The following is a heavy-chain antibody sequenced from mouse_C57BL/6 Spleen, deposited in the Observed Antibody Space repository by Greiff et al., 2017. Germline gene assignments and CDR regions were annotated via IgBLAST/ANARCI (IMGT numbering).Heavy chain of an antibody. D-gene: IGHD1-1*01. Sequence: VQLKQSGPELVKPGASVKISCKASGYTFTDYYMNWVKQSHGKSLEWIGDINPNNGGTSYNQKFKGKATLTVDKSSSTAYMELRSLTSEDSAVYYCAREGLRAYFDYWGQGTTRTVSS. CDR3: AREGLRAYFDY. CDR2: INPNNGGT. J-gene: IGHJ2*01. V-gene: IGHV1-26*01. CDR1: GYTFTDYY.